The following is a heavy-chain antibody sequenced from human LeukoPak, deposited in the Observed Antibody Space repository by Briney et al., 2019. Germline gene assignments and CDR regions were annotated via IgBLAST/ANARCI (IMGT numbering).Heavy chain of an antibody. CDR1: GYTFTSYY. J-gene: IGHJ5*02. CDR2: INPSGGST. Sequence: GASAKVSCKASGYTFTSYYMHWVRQAPGQGLEWMGIINPSGGSTSYAQKFQGRVTMTRDMSTSTVYMELSSLRSEDTAVYYCARVRGYSGSYYGFWFDPWGQGTLVTVSS. V-gene: IGHV1-46*01. CDR3: ARVRGYSGSYYGFWFDP. D-gene: IGHD1-26*01.